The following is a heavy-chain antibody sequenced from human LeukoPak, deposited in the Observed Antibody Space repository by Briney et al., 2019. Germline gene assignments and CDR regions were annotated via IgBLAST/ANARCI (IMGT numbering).Heavy chain of an antibody. CDR3: AKDSVWFGDLLN. CDR1: GFSFSGFD. J-gene: IGHJ4*02. CDR2: IGTSVNAI. Sequence: PGGSLRLSCAASGFSFSGFDMNRVRQAPGKGLEWIAHIGTSVNAIYYADSVKGRFTISRDNARDSLSLQMDSLRVEDTAVYYCAKDSVWFGDLLNWGQGALVIVSS. V-gene: IGHV3-48*03. D-gene: IGHD3-10*01.